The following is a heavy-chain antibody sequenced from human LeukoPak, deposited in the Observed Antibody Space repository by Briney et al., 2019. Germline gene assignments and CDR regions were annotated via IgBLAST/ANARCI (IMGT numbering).Heavy chain of an antibody. Sequence: ASVKVSCKASGYTFTSYGISWVRQAPGQGLEWMGWISAYNGNTNYAQKLQGRVTMTTDTSTSTAYMELRSLRSDDTAVYYCARSEGGYYDFWSGYWGSDYWGQGTLVTVSS. CDR3: ARSEGGYYDFWSGYWGSDY. J-gene: IGHJ4*02. CDR2: ISAYNGNT. CDR1: GYTFTSYG. V-gene: IGHV1-18*01. D-gene: IGHD3-3*01.